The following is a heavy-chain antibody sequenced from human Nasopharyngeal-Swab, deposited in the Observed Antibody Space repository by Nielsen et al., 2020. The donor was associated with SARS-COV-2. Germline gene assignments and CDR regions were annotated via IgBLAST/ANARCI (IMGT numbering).Heavy chain of an antibody. Sequence: GESLKISCAASGFAFSYYAMSWVRQAPGKGLEWVSGIGGGGASPYYADSVKGRFSISRDNSKNTLYLQMDSLRAEDTAVYFCVAQGYSTWYYFQHWGQGTLVTVSS. CDR3: VAQGYSTWYYFQH. D-gene: IGHD2/OR15-2a*01. CDR1: GFAFSYYA. V-gene: IGHV3-23*01. CDR2: IGGGGASP. J-gene: IGHJ1*01.